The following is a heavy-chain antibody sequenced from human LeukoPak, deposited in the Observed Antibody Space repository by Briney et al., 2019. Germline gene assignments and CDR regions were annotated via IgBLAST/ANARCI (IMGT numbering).Heavy chain of an antibody. Sequence: GGSLRLSCAASGFTFSSYAMHWDRQAPGKGLEWVAVISYDGSNKYYADSVKGRFTISRDNSKNTLYLQMNSLRAEDTAVYYCARLRYDVREHYFDYWGQGTLVTVSS. CDR3: ARLRYDVREHYFDY. CDR2: ISYDGSNK. V-gene: IGHV3-30-3*01. CDR1: GFTFSSYA. D-gene: IGHD3-22*01. J-gene: IGHJ4*02.